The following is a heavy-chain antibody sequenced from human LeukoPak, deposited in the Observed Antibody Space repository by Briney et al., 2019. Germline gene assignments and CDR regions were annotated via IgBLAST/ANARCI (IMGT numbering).Heavy chain of an antibody. D-gene: IGHD3-22*01. CDR2: ISYDGSNK. J-gene: IGHJ4*02. Sequence: GGSLRLSCAASGSTVSSNYMSWVRQAPGKGLEWVAVISYDGSNKYHADSVKGRFTISRDNAKNSLYLQMNSLRAEDTAVYYCANSYYSLDYWGQGTLVTVSS. CDR1: GSTVSSNY. V-gene: IGHV3-30*18. CDR3: ANSYYSLDY.